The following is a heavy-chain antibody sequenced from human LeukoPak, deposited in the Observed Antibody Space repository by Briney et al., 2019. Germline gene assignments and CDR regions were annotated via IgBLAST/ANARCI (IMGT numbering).Heavy chain of an antibody. Sequence: ASVKVSCKASGYTFTSYNIKWVRQAIGQGLEWMGWMNPNSGNTGYAQKFQGRVSMTRDTSISTAYMELSSLRSEDTAVYYCARGPVEAVFGVSTEDWGQGTTVTVSS. CDR3: ARGPVEAVFGVSTED. D-gene: IGHD3-10*02. CDR1: GYTFTSYN. V-gene: IGHV1-8*01. J-gene: IGHJ6*02. CDR2: MNPNSGNT.